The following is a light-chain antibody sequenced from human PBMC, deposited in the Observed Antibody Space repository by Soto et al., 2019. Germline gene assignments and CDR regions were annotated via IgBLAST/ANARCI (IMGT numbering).Light chain of an antibody. CDR3: QQANSFPQT. J-gene: IGKJ1*01. CDR1: QGISSR. V-gene: IGKV1-12*01. CDR2: AAS. Sequence: IQMTQASSAVSASVVDRDTMSCRACQGISSRLAWYQQQPGKAPKLLVYAASSLQSGVPSRFSGSGSGTDFTLTISSLQPEDSATYYWQQANSFPQTFGHGTKVDIK.